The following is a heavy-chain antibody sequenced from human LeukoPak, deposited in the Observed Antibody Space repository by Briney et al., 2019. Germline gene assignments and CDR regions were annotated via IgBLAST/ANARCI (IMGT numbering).Heavy chain of an antibody. J-gene: IGHJ4*02. D-gene: IGHD3-3*01. CDR2: MNPNSGNT. CDR1: GYTFTNDY. Sequence: ASVKVSCKTSGYTFTNDYIHWVRQATGQGLEWMGWMNPNSGNTGYAQKFQGRVTMTRNTSISTGYMELSSLRSEDKAVYYCARGGAGLRFLEWLSRTYRISYYFDYWGQGTLVTVSS. CDR3: ARGGAGLRFLEWLSRTYRISYYFDY. V-gene: IGHV1-8*01.